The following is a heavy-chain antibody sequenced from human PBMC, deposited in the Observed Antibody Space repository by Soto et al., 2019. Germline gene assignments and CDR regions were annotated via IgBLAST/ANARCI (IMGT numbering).Heavy chain of an antibody. CDR3: GSVRPSGYVLS. CDR1: GASLSDNY. CDR2: VYFSGNT. D-gene: IGHD6-25*01. J-gene: IGHJ5*02. Sequence: SETLSLTCAVYGASLSDNYCNWIRQSPGKGLEWIGYVYFSGNTNYNPSLKSRVTISIDTSKNQFSLRLASVTAADTAFYYCGSVRPSGYVLSWGQGTLVTVSS. V-gene: IGHV4-59*01.